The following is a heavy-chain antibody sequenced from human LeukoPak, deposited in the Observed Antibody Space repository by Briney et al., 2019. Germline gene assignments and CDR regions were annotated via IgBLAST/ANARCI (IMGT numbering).Heavy chain of an antibody. V-gene: IGHV4-59*01. CDR3: ARREKSPYYFDY. CDR1: GGSISSYY. Sequence: PSETLSLTCTVSGGSISSYYWSWLRQPPGKGLEGIGYIYYSGSTNYNPSLKSRVTISVDTSKNQFSPKLSSVTAADTAVYYCARREKSPYYFDYWGQGTLVTVSS. CDR2: IYYSGST. J-gene: IGHJ4*02.